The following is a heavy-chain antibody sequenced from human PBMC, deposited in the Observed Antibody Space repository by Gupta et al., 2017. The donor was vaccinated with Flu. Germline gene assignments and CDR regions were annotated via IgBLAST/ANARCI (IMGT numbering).Heavy chain of an antibody. J-gene: IGHJ4*02. CDR1: GFSFGDYA. CDR3: VKDEGSTIRGVISPS. CDR2: ISSNSGRI. D-gene: IGHD3-10*01. V-gene: IGHV3-9*01. Sequence: EVRLVESGGGLIQPGRSLRLSCSASGFSFGDYAMHWVRQAPGKGLEWVSSISSNSGRIGYADSLRGRFTISRDNAKNSLYLQMRSLRTEDAALYYCVKDEGSTIRGVISPSWGQGTLVTVSS.